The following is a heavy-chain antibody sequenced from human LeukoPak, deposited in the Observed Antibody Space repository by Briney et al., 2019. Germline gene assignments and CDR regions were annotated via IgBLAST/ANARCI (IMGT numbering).Heavy chain of an antibody. CDR1: GFTFSSYA. CDR2: ISGSGGST. V-gene: IGHV3-23*01. J-gene: IGHJ4*02. CDR3: AKVTMVRGVTIDY. D-gene: IGHD3-10*01. Sequence: GGSLRLSCAASGFTFSSYAMSWVRQAPGKGLEWVSAISGSGGSTYYADSVKGRFTISRDNSKNTLYLQMNSLRAGDTAVYYCAKVTMVRGVTIDYWGQGTLVTVSS.